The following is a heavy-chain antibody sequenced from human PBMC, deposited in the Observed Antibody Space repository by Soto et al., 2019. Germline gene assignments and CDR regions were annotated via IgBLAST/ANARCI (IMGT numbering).Heavy chain of an antibody. Sequence: GGSLRLSCAASGFTFSNAWMNWVRQAPGKGLEWVGRIKSKTDGGTTDYAAPVKGRFTISRDDSKNTLYLQMNSLKTEDTAMYYCARHSPYGSGSYYIWFDPWGQGTLVTVSS. CDR3: ARHSPYGSGSYYIWFDP. D-gene: IGHD3-10*01. V-gene: IGHV3-15*07. CDR1: GFTFSNAW. J-gene: IGHJ5*02. CDR2: IKSKTDGGTT.